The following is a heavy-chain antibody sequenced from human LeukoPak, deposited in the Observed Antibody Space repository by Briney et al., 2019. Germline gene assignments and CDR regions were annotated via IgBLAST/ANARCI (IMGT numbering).Heavy chain of an antibody. CDR1: GGSISSYY. D-gene: IGHD6-13*01. J-gene: IGHJ4*02. CDR3: ARETPAAGFLDY. CDR2: IYYSGST. V-gene: IGHV4-59*01. Sequence: PSDALSLTCTVSGGSISSYYWGWIRQPPGKGLEWIGYIYYSGSTNYNPSLKSRVTISVDTSKNQFSLKLSSVTAADTAVYYCARETPAAGFLDYRGQGTLVTVSS.